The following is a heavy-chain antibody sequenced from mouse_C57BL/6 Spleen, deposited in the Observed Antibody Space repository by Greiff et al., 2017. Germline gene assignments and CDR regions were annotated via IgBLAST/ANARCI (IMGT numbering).Heavy chain of an antibody. Sequence: QVQLQQPGAELVKPGASVKMSCKASGYTFTSYWITWVKQRPGQGLEWIGDIYPGSGSTNYNEKFKSKATLTVDTSSSTAYMQLSSLTSEDSAVYYGARGGYGSSHWYFDVWGTGTTVTVSS. J-gene: IGHJ1*03. CDR1: GYTFTSYW. CDR3: ARGGYGSSHWYFDV. D-gene: IGHD1-1*01. CDR2: IYPGSGST. V-gene: IGHV1-55*01.